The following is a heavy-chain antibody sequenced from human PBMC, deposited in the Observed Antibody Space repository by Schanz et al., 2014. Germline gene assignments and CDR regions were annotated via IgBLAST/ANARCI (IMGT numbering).Heavy chain of an antibody. CDR3: AGTYCSSTSCYTGYYYMDV. Sequence: QVQLVQSEAEVKKPGSSVKVSCKASGGTFSIYTISWVRQAPGQGLEWMGRIIPILGIANYAQNFQGRVTITADKSTSTAYMELTSLRAEDTAVYYCAGTYCSSTSCYTGYYYMDVWGKGTTVTVSS. CDR2: IIPILGIA. CDR1: GGTFSIYT. D-gene: IGHD2-2*02. V-gene: IGHV1-69*02. J-gene: IGHJ6*03.